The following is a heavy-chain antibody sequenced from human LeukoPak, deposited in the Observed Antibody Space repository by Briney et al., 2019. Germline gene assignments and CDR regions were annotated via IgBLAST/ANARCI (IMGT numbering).Heavy chain of an antibody. Sequence: GGSLRLSCAASGFIFNNYGLIWVRQAPGKGLEWVSAISNDGGGTNYADFVKGRFTISRDNSKNTLFLQMNSLRAEDTALYYCAKGSSGYFVDPWGQGTLVTVSS. J-gene: IGHJ5*02. D-gene: IGHD3-22*01. CDR2: ISNDGGGT. V-gene: IGHV3-23*01. CDR1: GFIFNNYG. CDR3: AKGSSGYFVDP.